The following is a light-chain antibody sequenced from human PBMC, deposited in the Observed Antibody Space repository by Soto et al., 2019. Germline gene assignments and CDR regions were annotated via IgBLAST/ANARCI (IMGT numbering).Light chain of an antibody. J-gene: IGLJ2*01. V-gene: IGLV2-14*01. CDR3: SSYTSSGTHVL. CDR1: SSDVGGYNC. CDR2: DVS. Sequence: QSVLTQPASVSGSPGQSVTISCTGSSSDVGGYNCVSWYQQHPGKAPKLMIYDVSNRPSGVSNRFSGSKSGNTASLTISGVQAEDEADYYCSSYTSSGTHVLFGGGTKLTVL.